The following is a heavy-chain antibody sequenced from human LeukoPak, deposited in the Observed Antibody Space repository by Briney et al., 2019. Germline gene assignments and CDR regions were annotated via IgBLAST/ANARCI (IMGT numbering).Heavy chain of an antibody. CDR2: IYYSGST. V-gene: IGHV4-59*01. CDR1: GGSISSYY. Sequence: KPSETLSLTCTVSGGSISSYYWSWIRQPPGKGLEWIGYIYYSGSTNYNPSLKSRVTISVDTSKSQFSLKLSSVTAADTAVYYCAGSSRGGMDVWGQGTTVTVSS. J-gene: IGHJ6*02. CDR3: AGSSRGGMDV. D-gene: IGHD6-19*01.